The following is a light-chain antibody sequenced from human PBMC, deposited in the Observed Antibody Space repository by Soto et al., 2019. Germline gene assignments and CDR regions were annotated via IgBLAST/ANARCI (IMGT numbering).Light chain of an antibody. CDR3: QQRSNWPGT. V-gene: IGKV3-11*01. Sequence: EIVLTQSPGTLSLSPGERATLSCRASQSVSSDSLAWYQHKLGQAPRLLIYDASNRATGIPARFSGSGSGTDFTLTISSLEPEDFAVYYCQQRSNWPGTFGQGTKVDNK. CDR2: DAS. J-gene: IGKJ1*01. CDR1: QSVSSD.